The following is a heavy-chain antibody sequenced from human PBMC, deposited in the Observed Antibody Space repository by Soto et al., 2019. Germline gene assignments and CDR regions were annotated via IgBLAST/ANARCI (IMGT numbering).Heavy chain of an antibody. CDR2: LYSEDSDT. CDR3: ARHTYFYGMDI. CDR1: GYNFNTNW. Sequence: EVQLVQSGAEEKKPGESLKISCKGSGYNFNTNWIAWVRQMPGKGLEWMGILYSEDSDTRYSPSFQGHVNISVDKSISTASLQWSSLKASDTAIYYCARHTYFYGMDIWGQGTTVTVSS. V-gene: IGHV5-51*01. J-gene: IGHJ6*02.